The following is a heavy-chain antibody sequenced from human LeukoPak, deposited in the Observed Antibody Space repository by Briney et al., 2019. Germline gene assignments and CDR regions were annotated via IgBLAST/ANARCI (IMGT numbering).Heavy chain of an antibody. Sequence: GGFLRLSCAASGFIFSNYAMGWVRQAPGKGLEWISGITGSGGSPYYADSVKGRFTISRDNSKNTLFLQMMGLRVEDTAVYYCTRRNDFRSGPYWGQGTLVTVAS. D-gene: IGHD3-3*01. CDR1: GFIFSNYA. CDR2: ITGSGGSP. V-gene: IGHV3-23*01. CDR3: TRRNDFRSGPY. J-gene: IGHJ4*02.